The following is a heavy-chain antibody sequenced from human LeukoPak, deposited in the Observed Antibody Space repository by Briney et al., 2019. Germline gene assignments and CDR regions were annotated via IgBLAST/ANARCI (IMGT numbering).Heavy chain of an antibody. CDR1: GFTFSTYS. Sequence: GGSLRLSCAASGFTFSTYSMNWVRQAPGKGLEWVSSISSSSSYIYYADSVKGRFTISRDNAKNSLYLQMNSLRAEDTAVYYCARGYDSSGYYYYYYYMDVWGKGTTVTVSS. CDR2: ISSSSSYI. J-gene: IGHJ6*03. V-gene: IGHV3-21*01. D-gene: IGHD3-22*01. CDR3: ARGYDSSGYYYYYYYMDV.